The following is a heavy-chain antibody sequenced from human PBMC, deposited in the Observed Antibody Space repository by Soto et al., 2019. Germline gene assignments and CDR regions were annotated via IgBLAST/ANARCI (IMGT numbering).Heavy chain of an antibody. Sequence: QVQLVQSGAEVKKPGSSVKVSCKASGGTFSSYSISWVRQAPGQGLEWMGGISPFVGTANYAQKFQGRVTITADVATSTAYMELSSLLFEDTAVYYCAIECTSSPPYYPLGYWGQGTLVTVSS. V-gene: IGHV1-69*01. CDR2: ISPFVGTA. CDR3: AIECTSSPPYYPLGY. CDR1: GGTFSSYS. D-gene: IGHD2-8*01. J-gene: IGHJ4*02.